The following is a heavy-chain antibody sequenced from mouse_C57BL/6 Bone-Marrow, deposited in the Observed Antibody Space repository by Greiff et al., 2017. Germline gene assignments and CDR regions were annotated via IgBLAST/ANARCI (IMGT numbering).Heavy chain of an antibody. CDR1: GYTFTSYG. Sequence: QVQLQQSGAELARPGASVKLSCKASGYTFTSYGISWVKQRTGQGLEWIGVIYPRSGNTYYNEKFKGKATLTADKSSSTAYMELRSLTSEDSAVYFCAREGYYAMDYWGQGTSVTVSS. CDR2: IYPRSGNT. J-gene: IGHJ4*01. V-gene: IGHV1-81*01. CDR3: AREGYYAMDY.